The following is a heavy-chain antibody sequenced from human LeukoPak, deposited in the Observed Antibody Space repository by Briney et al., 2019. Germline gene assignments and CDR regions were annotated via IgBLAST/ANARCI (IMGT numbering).Heavy chain of an antibody. Sequence: PSETLSLTCTVSGGSISSSSYYWGWIRQPPGKGLEWIGSIYYSGSTYYNPSLKSRVTISVDTSKNQFSLKLSSVTAADTAVYYCARDSGAGYDFWSGYYILIRWFDPWGQGTLVTVSS. CDR2: IYYSGST. CDR1: GGSISSSSYY. CDR3: ARDSGAGYDFWSGYYILIRWFDP. D-gene: IGHD3-3*01. V-gene: IGHV4-39*02. J-gene: IGHJ5*02.